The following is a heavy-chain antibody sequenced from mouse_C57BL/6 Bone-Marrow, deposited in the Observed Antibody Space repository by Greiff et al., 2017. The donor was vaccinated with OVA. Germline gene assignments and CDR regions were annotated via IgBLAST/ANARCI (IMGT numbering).Heavy chain of an antibody. V-gene: IGHV5-17*01. CDR3: ATDMVTTSWWYFDV. D-gene: IGHD2-2*01. J-gene: IGHJ1*03. CDR1: GFTFSDYG. Sequence: VQLKESGGGLVKPGGSLKLSCAASGFTFSDYGMHWVRQAPEKGLEWVAYISSGSSTIYYADTVKGRFTISRDNATNTLFLQMTSLRSEDAAMYYGATDMVTTSWWYFDVWGTGTTVTVSS. CDR2: ISSGSSTI.